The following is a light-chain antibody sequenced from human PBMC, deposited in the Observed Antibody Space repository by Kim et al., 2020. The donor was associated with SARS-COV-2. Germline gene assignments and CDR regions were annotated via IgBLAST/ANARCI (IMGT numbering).Light chain of an antibody. CDR1: NVGSKS. V-gene: IGLV3-21*04. J-gene: IGLJ2*01. CDR3: QVWDTSSDHMV. CDR2: FDN. Sequence: APGKTAGITCGGENVGSKSVHWYQQKPGQAPVLVIHFDNGRPSGIPERFSGFNSGNTATLSISRVEVGDEADFYCQVWDTSSDHMVFGGGTQLTVL.